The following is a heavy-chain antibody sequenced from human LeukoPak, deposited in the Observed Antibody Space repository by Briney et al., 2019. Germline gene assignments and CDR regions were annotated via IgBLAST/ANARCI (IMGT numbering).Heavy chain of an antibody. Sequence: GGSLRPSCAASGFIVSSNYMSWVRQAPGKGLEWVSIIYSDGSTYYADSVKGRFTISRDNSKNTLYLQMNSLRAEDTAVYYCARANSATIPGVDPWGQGTLVTVSS. V-gene: IGHV3-53*01. D-gene: IGHD1-26*01. CDR1: GFIVSSNY. CDR2: IYSDGST. J-gene: IGHJ5*02. CDR3: ARANSATIPGVDP.